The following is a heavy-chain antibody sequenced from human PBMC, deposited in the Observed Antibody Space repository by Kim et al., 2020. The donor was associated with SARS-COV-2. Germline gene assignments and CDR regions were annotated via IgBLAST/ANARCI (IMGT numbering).Heavy chain of an antibody. Sequence: GGSLRLSCAASGFTFSSYDMHWVRQAPGKGLEWVAVIWYDGSNEYYADSVKGRFTISRDNSKNTLYLQMNSLRAEDTAVYFCARDRVLYFREYYFDYWGQGTVVTVSP. CDR2: IWYDGSNE. J-gene: IGHJ4*02. V-gene: IGHV3-33*08. CDR3: ARDRVLYFREYYFDY. D-gene: IGHD3-10*01. CDR1: GFTFSSYD.